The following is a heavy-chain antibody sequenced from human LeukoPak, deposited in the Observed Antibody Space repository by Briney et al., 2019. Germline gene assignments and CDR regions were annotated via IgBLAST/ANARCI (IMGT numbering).Heavy chain of an antibody. Sequence: ASVKVSCKASGYTFTSYGISWVRQAPRQGVEWMGWISAYNGNTNYAQKLQGRVTMTTDTSTSTAYMELRSLRSDDTAVYYCARDPRIVVVVAATGGWFDPWGQGTLVTVSS. V-gene: IGHV1-18*01. CDR3: ARDPRIVVVVAATGGWFDP. CDR1: GYTFTSYG. CDR2: ISAYNGNT. J-gene: IGHJ5*02. D-gene: IGHD2-15*01.